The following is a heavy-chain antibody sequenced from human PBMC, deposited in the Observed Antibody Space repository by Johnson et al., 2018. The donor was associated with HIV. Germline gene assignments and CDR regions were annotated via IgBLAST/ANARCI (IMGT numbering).Heavy chain of an antibody. V-gene: IGHV3-30*02. D-gene: IGHD6-13*01. Sequence: QVQLVESGGGLVQPGRSLRLSCAASGFTFSSFALHWVRQAPGKGLEWVAFIRYDGDNKYYGEYVKGRFTISRDNSKNTLHLLMDSLRPEDTAVYYCAKDEAQTLASAGRDAFDFWGQGTAVTV. CDR2: IRYDGDNK. CDR1: GFTFSSFA. CDR3: AKDEAQTLASAGRDAFDF. J-gene: IGHJ3*01.